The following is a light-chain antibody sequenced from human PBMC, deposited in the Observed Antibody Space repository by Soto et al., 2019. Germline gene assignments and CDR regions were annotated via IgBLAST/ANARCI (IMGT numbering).Light chain of an antibody. CDR1: QSVSST. CDR2: GAS. V-gene: IGKV3-15*01. CDR3: QQHTNWPLT. Sequence: EIVMTQSPATLSVSPGERATLSCRASQSVSSTLAWYQQKPGQAPRLLIYGASTRATGIPARFSGSGSGTDFTLTISSLEPEDSAVYYCQQHTNWPLTFGGGTKVDIK. J-gene: IGKJ4*01.